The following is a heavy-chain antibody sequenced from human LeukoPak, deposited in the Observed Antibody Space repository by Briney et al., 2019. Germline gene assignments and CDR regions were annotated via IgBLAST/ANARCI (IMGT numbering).Heavy chain of an antibody. CDR3: AKGGVAGTEGHFDY. J-gene: IGHJ4*02. CDR1: GFTFDDYA. CDR2: ISWNSGSI. D-gene: IGHD6-19*01. Sequence: GGSLRLSCAASGFTFDDYAMHWVRQAPGKGLEWVSGISWNSGSIGYADSVKGRFTISRGNAKNSLYLQMNSLRAEDTALYYCAKGGVAGTEGHFDYWGQGTLVTVSS. V-gene: IGHV3-9*01.